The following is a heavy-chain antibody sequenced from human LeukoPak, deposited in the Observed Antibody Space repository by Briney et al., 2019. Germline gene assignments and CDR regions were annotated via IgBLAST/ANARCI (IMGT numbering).Heavy chain of an antibody. Sequence: GGSLRLSCAASGFTFSSYAMSWVRQAPGKGLEWVSAISGGGGSTYYADSVKGRFTISRDNSKNTLYLQMNSLRAEDTAVYYCAKHPSSGYYYFDYWGQGTLVTVSS. D-gene: IGHD3-22*01. CDR3: AKHPSSGYYYFDY. CDR2: ISGGGGST. J-gene: IGHJ4*02. V-gene: IGHV3-23*01. CDR1: GFTFSSYA.